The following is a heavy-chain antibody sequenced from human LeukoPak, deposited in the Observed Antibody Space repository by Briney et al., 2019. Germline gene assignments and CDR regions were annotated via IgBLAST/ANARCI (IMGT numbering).Heavy chain of an antibody. Sequence: PGGSLRLSCAASGFTFSSYAMSWVRQAPGKGLEWVSAISSSGGSTYYADSVKGRFTISRDNSKNTLYLQMNSLRAEDTAVYYCAKDLDTAMAIYYYYGMDVWGQGTTVTVSS. V-gene: IGHV3-23*01. D-gene: IGHD5-18*01. J-gene: IGHJ6*02. CDR2: ISSSGGST. CDR1: GFTFSSYA. CDR3: AKDLDTAMAIYYYYGMDV.